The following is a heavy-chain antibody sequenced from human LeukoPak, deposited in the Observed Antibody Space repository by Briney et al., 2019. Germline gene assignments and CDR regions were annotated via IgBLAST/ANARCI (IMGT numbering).Heavy chain of an antibody. CDR1: GYSFTGYY. J-gene: IGHJ5*02. D-gene: IGHD1-7*01. CDR3: ARDWDPITGTTRWFDP. CDR2: INVNNGDT. Sequence: ASVKVSCKASGYSFTGYYMHWVRQAPGQGLEWMGWINVNNGDTNYAPKLQGRVTVTRDTSISTAYMELSRLRSDDTAVYYCARDWDPITGTTRWFDPWGQGTLVTVSS. V-gene: IGHV1-2*02.